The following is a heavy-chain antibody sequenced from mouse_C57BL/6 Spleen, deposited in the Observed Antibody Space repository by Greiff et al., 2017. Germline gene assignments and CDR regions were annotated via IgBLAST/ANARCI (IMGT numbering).Heavy chain of an antibody. CDR1: GYAFSSYW. CDR2: IYPGDGDT. Sequence: QVQLQQSGAELVKPGASVKISCKASGYAFSSYWMNWVKQRPGKGLEWIGQIYPGDGDTNYNGKFKGTATLTADKSSSTAYMQLSSLTSEDSAVYFCARKGITAVVPRYWYFDVWGTGTTVTVSS. V-gene: IGHV1-80*01. D-gene: IGHD1-1*01. CDR3: ARKGITAVVPRYWYFDV. J-gene: IGHJ1*03.